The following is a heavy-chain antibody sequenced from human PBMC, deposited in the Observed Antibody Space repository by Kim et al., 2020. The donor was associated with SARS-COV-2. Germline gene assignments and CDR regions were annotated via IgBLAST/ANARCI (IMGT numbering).Heavy chain of an antibody. Sequence: GGSLRLSCAASGFTFGGHDMHWVRQVTGKGLEWVAAIGTAGVTFYAASVTVRFIISRENGEYSLFLQMDSLRVGDTAIYYYASGIHWWLGVDVWGQGTTVTVSS. CDR2: IGTAGVT. D-gene: IGHD2-8*02. CDR1: GFTFGGHD. J-gene: IGHJ6*02. CDR3: ASGIHWWLGVDV. V-gene: IGHV3-13*04.